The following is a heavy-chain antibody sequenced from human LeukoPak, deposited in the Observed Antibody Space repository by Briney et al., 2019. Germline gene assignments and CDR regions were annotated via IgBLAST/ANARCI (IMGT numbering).Heavy chain of an antibody. CDR1: GFTFRDYY. CDR2: ISSGGDTI. D-gene: IGHD1-26*01. J-gene: IGHJ4*02. V-gene: IGHV3-11*01. CDR3: ARDGSRYSGSYYFDY. Sequence: PRRSLRLSCAASGFTFRDYYISWIRHAPRKGLEWGSFISSGGDTIYSADSVKGRFTISRDNAKNSLYLQMNSLRAEDTAVYYCARDGSRYSGSYYFDYWGQGALVTVSS.